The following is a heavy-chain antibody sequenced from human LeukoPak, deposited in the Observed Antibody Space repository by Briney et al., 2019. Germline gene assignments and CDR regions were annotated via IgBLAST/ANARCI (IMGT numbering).Heavy chain of an antibody. Sequence: SETLSLTCTASGGSIGSYYWSWIRQPPGKGLEWIGYIYYSGSTNYNPSLKRGVSISVDTSKNKFSLKLSSVPTADTAVYYYSRVLPHYYYYMDVWGKGTTVTVSS. D-gene: IGHD2-15*01. CDR2: IYYSGST. J-gene: IGHJ6*03. CDR1: GGSIGSYY. V-gene: IGHV4-59*01. CDR3: SRVLPHYYYYMDV.